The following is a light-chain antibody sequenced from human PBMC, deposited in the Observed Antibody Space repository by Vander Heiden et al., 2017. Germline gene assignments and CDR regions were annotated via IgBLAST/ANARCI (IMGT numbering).Light chain of an antibody. J-gene: IGLJ2*01. CDR1: NIGTYS. V-gene: IGLV3-21*02. CDR3: QVWDSGSDHVV. Sequence: SYLLTQPPSVSVAPGQTARITPGGNNIGTYSVHWYQQKSGQAPVLVVYDDSDRPSGIPERFSGSNSGNTPTLIISRVEAGDEADYYCQVWDSGSDHVVFGGGTKLTVL. CDR2: DDS.